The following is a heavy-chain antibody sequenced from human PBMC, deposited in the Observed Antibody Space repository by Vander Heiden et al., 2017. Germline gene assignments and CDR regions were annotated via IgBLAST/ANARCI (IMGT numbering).Heavy chain of an antibody. D-gene: IGHD1-26*01. CDR3: ARGGSGSRRPFDI. CDR1: GFTFSDYY. V-gene: IGHV3-11*01. Sequence: QVQLVESGGGLVKPGGSLRLSCAASGFTFSDYYVGWCRQAPGKGLEWVSYISSGGISIYYADSVKGRFTISRDSAKNSLYLQMNILRAEDTAVYYCARGGSGSRRPFDIWGQGTMVTVSS. CDR2: ISSGGISI. J-gene: IGHJ3*02.